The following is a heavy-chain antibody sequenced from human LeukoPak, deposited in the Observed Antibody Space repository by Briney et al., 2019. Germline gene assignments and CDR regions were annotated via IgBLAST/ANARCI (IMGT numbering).Heavy chain of an antibody. V-gene: IGHV3-11*01. CDR2: ISSSGSTI. D-gene: IGHD5-12*01. J-gene: IGHJ5*02. CDR1: GFTFSDYY. CDR3: ARDQGYSGYDWRFDP. Sequence: PRGSLRLSCAASGFTFSDYYMSWIRQAPGKGLEWVSYISSSGSTIYYADSVKGRFTISRDNAKNSLYLQMNSLRAEDTAVYYCARDQGYSGYDWRFDPWGQGTLVTVSS.